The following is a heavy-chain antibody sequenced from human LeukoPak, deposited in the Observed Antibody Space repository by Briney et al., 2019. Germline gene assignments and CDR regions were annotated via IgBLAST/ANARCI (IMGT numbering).Heavy chain of an antibody. D-gene: IGHD2-2*01. CDR1: GYTFTDYY. CDR3: ARANFLYCSSSTCLFDY. CDR2: INPNDGDT. J-gene: IGHJ4*02. Sequence: ASAKVSCKASGYTFTDYYMHWVRQAPGQGFEWMGWINPNDGDTSYAQKFQGRVTMTRDTSISTAHMEVSRLRSDDTAVYYCARANFLYCSSSTCLFDYWGQGTLVTVSS. V-gene: IGHV1-2*02.